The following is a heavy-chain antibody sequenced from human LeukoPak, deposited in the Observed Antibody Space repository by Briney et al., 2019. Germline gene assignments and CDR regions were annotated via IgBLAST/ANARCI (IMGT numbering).Heavy chain of an antibody. J-gene: IGHJ6*02. Sequence: PPGGSLRPSCAASGFTFSSYAMSWVRQAPGKGLEWVSAISGSGGSTYYADSVKGRFTISRDNSKNTLYLQMNSLRAEDTAVYYCANQWPRDDYYYYGMDVWGQGTTVTVSS. D-gene: IGHD5-24*01. CDR2: ISGSGGST. CDR1: GFTFSSYA. CDR3: ANQWPRDDYYYYGMDV. V-gene: IGHV3-23*01.